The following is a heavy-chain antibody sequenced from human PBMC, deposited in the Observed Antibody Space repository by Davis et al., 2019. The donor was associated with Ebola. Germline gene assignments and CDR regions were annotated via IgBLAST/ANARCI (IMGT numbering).Heavy chain of an antibody. CDR1: GYTFTSYA. V-gene: IGHV1-18*01. J-gene: IGHJ4*01. CDR2: ISAYNGNT. Sequence: ASVKVSCKASGYTFTSYAMHWVRQAPGQRLEWMGWISAYNGNTNYAQKLQGRVTMTTDTSTSTAYMELRSLRSDDTAVYYCARDTYTMVRPPDYWGQGTTVTVSS. CDR3: ARDTYTMVRPPDY. D-gene: IGHD3-10*01.